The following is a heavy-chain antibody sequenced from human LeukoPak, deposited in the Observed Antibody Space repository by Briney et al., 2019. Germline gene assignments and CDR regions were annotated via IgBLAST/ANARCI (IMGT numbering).Heavy chain of an antibody. CDR2: IYPGDSDT. CDR1: GYSFTTYW. J-gene: IGHJ4*02. CDR3: ARALVGAATLSY. V-gene: IGHV5-51*01. D-gene: IGHD1-26*01. Sequence: GESLKISCKGSGYSFTTYWIAWVRQMPGKGLEWMGVIYPGDSDTRYSPSFQGQVTLSADKSISTAYLQWSSLKASDTAIYYCARALVGAATLSYWGQGTLVSVSS.